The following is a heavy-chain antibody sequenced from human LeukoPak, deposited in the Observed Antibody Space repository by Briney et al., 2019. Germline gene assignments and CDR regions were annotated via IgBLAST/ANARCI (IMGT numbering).Heavy chain of an antibody. CDR3: ARDPLGATMRRGPNWFDP. Sequence: SETLSLTCTVSGGSISSSSYFWGWIRQPPGKGLEWIGSMYYSESTYYNPSLKSRGTISVDTSKNPFSLKLSSVTAADTAVYYCARDPLGATMRRGPNWFDPWGQGTLVTVSS. CDR2: MYYSEST. CDR1: GGSISSSSYF. D-gene: IGHD1-26*01. V-gene: IGHV4-39*07. J-gene: IGHJ5*02.